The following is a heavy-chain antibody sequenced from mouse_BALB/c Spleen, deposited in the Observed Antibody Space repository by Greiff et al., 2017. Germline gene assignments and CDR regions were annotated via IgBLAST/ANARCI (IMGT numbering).Heavy chain of an antibody. V-gene: IGHV2-9*02. CDR2: IWAGGST. CDR3: ARDGYYREFAY. J-gene: IGHJ3*01. Sequence: VMLVESGPGLVAPSQSLSITCTVSGFSLTSYGVHWVRQPPGKGLEWLGVIWAGGSTNYNSALMSRLSISKDNSKSQVFLKMNSLQTDDTAMYYCARDGYYREFAYWGQGTLVTVSA. D-gene: IGHD2-3*01. CDR1: GFSLTSYG.